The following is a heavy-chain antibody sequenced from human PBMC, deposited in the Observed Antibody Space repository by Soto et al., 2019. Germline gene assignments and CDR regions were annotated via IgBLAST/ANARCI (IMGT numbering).Heavy chain of an antibody. V-gene: IGHV4-31*03. J-gene: IGHJ3*02. CDR2: IYNSGST. CDR3: ARAPYSSGHNDAFDI. D-gene: IGHD6-25*01. CDR1: GGSISSGGYY. Sequence: TSETLSLTCTVSGGSISSGGYYWSWIRQHPGKGLEWIGYIYNSGSTYYNPSLKSRVTISVDTSKNQFSLKLSSVTAADTAVYSCARAPYSSGHNDAFDIWGQGTMVTVSS.